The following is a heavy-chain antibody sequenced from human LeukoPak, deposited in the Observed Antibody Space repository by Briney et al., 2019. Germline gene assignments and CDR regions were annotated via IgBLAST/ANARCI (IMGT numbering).Heavy chain of an antibody. CDR1: GFTFSSYS. Sequence: PGGSLRLSCAASGFTFSSYSMNWVRQAPGKGLEWVSSISSSSSYIYYADSVKGRFTISRDNAKNSLYLQMNSLRAEDTAVYYCARDLYAFIAAAGEFDYWGQGTLVTVSS. V-gene: IGHV3-21*01. J-gene: IGHJ4*02. CDR3: ARDLYAFIAAAGEFDY. D-gene: IGHD6-13*01. CDR2: ISSSSSYI.